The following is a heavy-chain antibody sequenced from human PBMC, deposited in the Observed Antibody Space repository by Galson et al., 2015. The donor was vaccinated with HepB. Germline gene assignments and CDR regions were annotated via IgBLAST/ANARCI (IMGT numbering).Heavy chain of an antibody. D-gene: IGHD2-15*01. V-gene: IGHV4-38-2*02. CDR1: GYSISSGYY. J-gene: IGHJ4*02. CDR3: ARENDSSYFDY. Sequence: LSLTCAVSGYSISSGYYWGWIRQPPGKGLEWIGSIYHSGSTYYNPSLKSRVTISVDTSKNQFSLKLSPVTAADTAVYYCARENDSSYFDYWGQGTLVTVSS. CDR2: IYHSGST.